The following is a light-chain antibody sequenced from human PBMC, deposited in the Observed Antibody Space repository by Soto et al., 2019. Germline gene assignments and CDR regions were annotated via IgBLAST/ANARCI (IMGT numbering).Light chain of an antibody. V-gene: IGLV2-14*03. CDR3: SSYTSSSTVI. Sequence: QSALTQPASMSGSLGQSITISCTGTSSDVGGYNFVSWYQQHPGKAPKLMIFDVTNRPSGLSNRFSGSKSGNTASLTISGLQSEDEADYYCSSYTSSSTVIFGGGTKLTVL. J-gene: IGLJ2*01. CDR1: SSDVGGYNF. CDR2: DVT.